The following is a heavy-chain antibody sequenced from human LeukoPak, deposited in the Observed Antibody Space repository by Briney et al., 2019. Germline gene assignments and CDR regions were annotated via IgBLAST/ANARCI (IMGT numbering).Heavy chain of an antibody. V-gene: IGHV4-34*01. CDR3: ASDIWSGYSFDY. J-gene: IGHJ4*02. Sequence: SETLSLTCAVYGGSFSGYYWSWIRQPPGKGLEWIGEINHSGGTNYNPSLKSRVTISVDTSKNQFSLKLSSVTAADTAVYYCASDIWSGYSFDYWGQGTLVTVSS. CDR2: INHSGGT. CDR1: GGSFSGYY. D-gene: IGHD3-3*01.